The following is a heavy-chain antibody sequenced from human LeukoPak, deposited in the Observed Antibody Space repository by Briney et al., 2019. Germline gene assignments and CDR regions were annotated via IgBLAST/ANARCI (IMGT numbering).Heavy chain of an antibody. CDR2: IYYSGST. CDR1: GGSISSYY. Sequence: SETLSLTCTVSGGSISSYYWSWIRQPPGKGLEWIGYIYYSGSTNYNPSLKSRVTISVDTSKNQFSLKLSSVTAADTAVYYCAREVSYDYVWGSYRYGIHFFDYWGQGTLVTVSS. CDR3: AREVSYDYVWGSYRYGIHFFDY. D-gene: IGHD3-16*02. J-gene: IGHJ4*02. V-gene: IGHV4-59*01.